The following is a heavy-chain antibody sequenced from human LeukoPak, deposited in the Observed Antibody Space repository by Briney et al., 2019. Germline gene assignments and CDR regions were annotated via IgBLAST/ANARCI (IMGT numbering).Heavy chain of an antibody. D-gene: IGHD2-2*01. J-gene: IGHJ6*03. V-gene: IGHV4-39*01. Sequence: SETLSLTCIVSGGSISSSSYYWGWIRQPPGKGLEWIGSIYYSGSTYYNPSLKSRVTISVDTSKNQSSLKLSSVTAADTAVYYCARQGLVVPAAYGNYYYMDVWGKGTTVTVSS. CDR1: GGSISSSSYY. CDR3: ARQGLVVPAAYGNYYYMDV. CDR2: IYYSGST.